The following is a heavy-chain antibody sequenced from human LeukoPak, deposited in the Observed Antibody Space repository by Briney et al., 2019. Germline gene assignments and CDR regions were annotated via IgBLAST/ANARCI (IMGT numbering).Heavy chain of an antibody. CDR2: IYTSGST. J-gene: IGHJ3*02. Sequence: PSETLSLTCTVSGGSISSYYWSWIRQPAGKGLEWIGRIYTSGSTNYNPSLKSRVTMSVDTSRNQFSLKLSSVTAADTAVYYCARRRGSSTSSKAAFDIWGQGTMVTVSS. D-gene: IGHD2-2*01. V-gene: IGHV4-4*07. CDR3: ARRRGSSTSSKAAFDI. CDR1: GGSISSYY.